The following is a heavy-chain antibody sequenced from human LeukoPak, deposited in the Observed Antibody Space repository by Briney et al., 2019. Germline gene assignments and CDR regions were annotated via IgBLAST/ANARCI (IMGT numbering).Heavy chain of an antibody. D-gene: IGHD1-7*01. CDR3: AKPGTDSSFDYYYYMDV. Sequence: GESLRLSCVASGFAFSNHNMDWVRQAPGKGLEWVSYISGSGDAIFYADSVRGRFTISRDNAKNSVYLQMNSLRAEDTAVYYCAKPGTDSSFDYYYYMDVWGKGTTVTVSS. V-gene: IGHV3-48*01. J-gene: IGHJ6*03. CDR2: ISGSGDAI. CDR1: GFAFSNHN.